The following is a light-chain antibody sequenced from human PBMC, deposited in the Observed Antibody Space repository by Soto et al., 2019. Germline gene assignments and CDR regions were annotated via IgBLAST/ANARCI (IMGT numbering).Light chain of an antibody. V-gene: IGKV3-11*01. CDR2: DAP. Sequence: EIVLTQSPATLSLSPGERATLSCRASQSVSSYLAWYQQKRGQAPRLLIHDAPNRATGIPARFSGSGYGTDFTLTISSLEPEDVAVYYCQQRSNWPLTFGLGTKVEI. J-gene: IGKJ1*01. CDR1: QSVSSY. CDR3: QQRSNWPLT.